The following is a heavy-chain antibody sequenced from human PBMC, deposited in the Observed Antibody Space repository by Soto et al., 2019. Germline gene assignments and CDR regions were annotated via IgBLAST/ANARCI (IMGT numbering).Heavy chain of an antibody. D-gene: IGHD2-2*02. V-gene: IGHV3-30*18. J-gene: IGHJ5*02. CDR2: ISYDGSNK. CDR1: GFTFSSYG. CDR3: AKDSSVVQAAIGYNWLDP. Sequence: GGSLRLSCAASGFTFSSYGMHWVRQAPGKGLEWVAVISYDGSNKYYADSVKGRFTISRDNSKNTLYLQMNSLRAEDTAVYYCAKDSSVVQAAIGYNWLDPWGQGTMVTVYS.